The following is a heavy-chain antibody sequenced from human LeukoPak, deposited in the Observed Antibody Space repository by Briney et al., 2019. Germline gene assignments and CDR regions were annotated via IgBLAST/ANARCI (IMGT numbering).Heavy chain of an antibody. CDR1: GGSISSYY. CDR3: ARSTTNYNWSKVGAFDV. J-gene: IGHJ3*01. V-gene: IGHV4-59*01. CDR2: IYYSGST. Sequence: SETLSLTCTVSGGSISSYYWSWIRQPPGKGLEWIGYIYYSGSTNYNPSLKSRVTISVDTSKNQFSLKLSSVTAADTAVYYCARSTTNYNWSKVGAFDVWGQGTMVTVSS. D-gene: IGHD1-1*01.